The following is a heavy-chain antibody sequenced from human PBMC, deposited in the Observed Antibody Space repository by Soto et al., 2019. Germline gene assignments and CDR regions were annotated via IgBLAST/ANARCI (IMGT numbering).Heavy chain of an antibody. V-gene: IGHV3-23*01. CDR3: SRNGGFGELLRPPDY. Sequence: GGSLRLSCAASGFTFSSYAMSWVRQAPGKGLEWVSAISGSGGGTYYADSVKGRFTISRDNSKNTLYLQMNSLRAEDTAVYYCSRNGGFGELLRPPDYGGQGPLFTVSS. J-gene: IGHJ4*02. CDR2: ISGSGGGT. D-gene: IGHD3-10*01. CDR1: GFTFSSYA.